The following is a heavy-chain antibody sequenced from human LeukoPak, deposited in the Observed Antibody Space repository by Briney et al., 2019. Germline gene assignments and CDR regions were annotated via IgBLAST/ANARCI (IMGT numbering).Heavy chain of an antibody. V-gene: IGHV4-39*01. CDR3: ARPGYSRDHDAFDI. CDR2: ICYSGST. D-gene: IGHD6-13*01. J-gene: IGHJ3*02. Sequence: PSETLSLTCTVSGGSISSSSYYWGWIRQPPGKGLEWIGSICYSGSTYYNPSLKSRVTISVDTSKNQFSLKLSSVTAADTAVYYCARPGYSRDHDAFDIWGQGTMVTVSS. CDR1: GGSISSSSYY.